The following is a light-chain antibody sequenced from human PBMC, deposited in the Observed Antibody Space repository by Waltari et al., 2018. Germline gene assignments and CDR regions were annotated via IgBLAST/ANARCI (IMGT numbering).Light chain of an antibody. V-gene: IGLV1-47*01. J-gene: IGLJ1*01. CDR3: AAWDDSLSVSYV. CDR2: GSN. CDR1: NSNIGRNS. Sequence: QSVLTQPPSASGTPGQRVTISCSGTNSNIGRNSVFWYQQLPGSAPKLLIYGSNPRPPGVPDRLSASKSGTSASLAISGLRSEDAADYYCAAWDDSLSVSYVFGSGTKVTV.